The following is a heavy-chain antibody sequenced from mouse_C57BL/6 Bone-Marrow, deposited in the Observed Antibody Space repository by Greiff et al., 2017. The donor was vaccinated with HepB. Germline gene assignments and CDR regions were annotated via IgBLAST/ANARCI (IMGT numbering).Heavy chain of an antibody. J-gene: IGHJ3*01. Sequence: EVQLQQSGPELVKPGASVKIPCKASGYTFTDYNMDCVKQSHGKSLEWIGDINPNNGGTIYNQKFKGKATLTVDKSSSTAYMELRRPTSEDTAVYYWARRGGLAFAYWGQGTLVTVSA. V-gene: IGHV1-18*01. CDR2: INPNNGGT. CDR3: ARRGGLAFAY. CDR1: GYTFTDYN.